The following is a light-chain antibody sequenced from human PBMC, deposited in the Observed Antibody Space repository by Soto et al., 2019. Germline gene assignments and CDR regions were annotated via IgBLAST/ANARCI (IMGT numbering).Light chain of an antibody. Sequence: DIQMTQSPPFLSASVGDRATISCRASQGIRSNLVWYQQKAGKAPQLLIHTASTWQSGVPSRFSGSASGTEFTLTISSVQPEDFATYYCQQVNSYPITFGGGTRLEIK. CDR1: QGIRSN. J-gene: IGKJ5*01. CDR2: TAS. CDR3: QQVNSYPIT. V-gene: IGKV1-9*01.